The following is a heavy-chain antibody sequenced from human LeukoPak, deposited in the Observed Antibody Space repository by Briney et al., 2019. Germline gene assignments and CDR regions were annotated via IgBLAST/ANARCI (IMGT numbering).Heavy chain of an antibody. D-gene: IGHD2-15*01. V-gene: IGHV4-59*01. CDR1: GGSISSYY. CDR3: ARSTCSGGSCSIDY. J-gene: IGHJ4*02. CDR2: IYYSGST. Sequence: SETLSLTCTVSGGSISSYYWSWIRQPPGKGLEWVGDIYYSGSTNYNPSLHSRVTISVDTSKKQFSLKLSSVTAADTAVYYCARSTCSGGSCSIDYWGQGTLVTVSS.